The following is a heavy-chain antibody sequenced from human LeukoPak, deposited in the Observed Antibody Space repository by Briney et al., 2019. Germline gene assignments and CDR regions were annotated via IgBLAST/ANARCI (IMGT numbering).Heavy chain of an antibody. Sequence: GGSLRLSCAASGFTFSSYSMNWVRQAPGKGLEWVSSISSSSSYIYYADSVKGRFTISRDNAKNSLYLQMNSLRAEDTAVYYCAREGKIDNPDTMIVVVIPGPLDYWGQGTLVTVSS. CDR1: GFTFSSYS. V-gene: IGHV3-21*01. J-gene: IGHJ4*02. CDR2: ISSSSSYI. D-gene: IGHD3-22*01. CDR3: AREGKIDNPDTMIVVVIPGPLDY.